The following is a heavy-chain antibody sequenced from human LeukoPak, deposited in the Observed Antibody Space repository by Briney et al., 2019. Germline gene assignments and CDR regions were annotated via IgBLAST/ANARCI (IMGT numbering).Heavy chain of an antibody. J-gene: IGHJ4*03. CDR3: VREESGVYFDY. Sequence: GCSVTVSCKASGYTFTNYLLHWVRPAPGQGLEWVGRITPSVDTTNYVHKFRDRVTMTRDTSTSTVYMELSSLRSEDTAVYHCVREESGVYFDYWGNGTIVSVSS. CDR1: GYTFTNYL. D-gene: IGHD2-8*01. CDR2: ITPSVDTT. V-gene: IGHV1-46*01.